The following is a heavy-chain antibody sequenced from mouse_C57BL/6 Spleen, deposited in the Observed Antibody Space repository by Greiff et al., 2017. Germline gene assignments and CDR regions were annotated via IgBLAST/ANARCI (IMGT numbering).Heavy chain of an antibody. CDR2: ISNLAYSI. CDR3: ARHGSSPYFDV. Sequence: EVKLVESGGGLVQPGGSLKLSCAASGFTFSDYGMAWVRQAPRKGPEWVAFISNLAYSIYYADTVTGRFTISRENAKNTLYLEMSSLRSEDTAMYYCARHGSSPYFDVWGTGTTVTVSS. CDR1: GFTFSDYG. D-gene: IGHD1-1*01. V-gene: IGHV5-15*04. J-gene: IGHJ1*03.